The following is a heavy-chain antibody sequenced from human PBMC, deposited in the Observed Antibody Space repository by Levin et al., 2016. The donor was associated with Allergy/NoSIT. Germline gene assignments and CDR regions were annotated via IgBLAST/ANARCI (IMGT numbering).Heavy chain of an antibody. J-gene: IGHJ3*02. D-gene: IGHD5-12*01. CDR1: DGSISSYY. CDR2: IYTSGST. Sequence: SETLSLTCTVSDGSISSYYWSWIRQPAGKGLEWIGRIYTSGSTNYNPSLKSRVTMSVDTSTNQFSLKLTSLTAADTAVYYCASGGLGYDYSGQKGYDVFDIWGQGTMVTVSS. V-gene: IGHV4-4*07. CDR3: ASGGLGYDYSGQKGYDVFDI.